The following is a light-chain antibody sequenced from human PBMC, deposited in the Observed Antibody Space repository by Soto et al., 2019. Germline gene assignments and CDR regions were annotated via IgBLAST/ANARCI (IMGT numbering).Light chain of an antibody. Sequence: EIVLAHSPATLSLSPVERATLSFSASQSVSIYLAWYQQKPGQAPRLLIYDASNRATGIPARFSGSGSGTDFTLTISSLEPEDFAVYYCQQRSNWPPKITFGQGTRLENK. CDR2: DAS. CDR3: QQRSNWPPKIT. CDR1: QSVSIY. J-gene: IGKJ5*01. V-gene: IGKV3-11*01.